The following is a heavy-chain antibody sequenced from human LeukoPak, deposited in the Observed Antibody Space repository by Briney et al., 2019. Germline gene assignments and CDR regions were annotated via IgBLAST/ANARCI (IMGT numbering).Heavy chain of an antibody. V-gene: IGHV3-23*01. CDR3: AKGGTLQLYYGDFDY. J-gene: IGHJ4*02. Sequence: GRSLRLSCAASGFIFSNCSMHWVRQAPGKGLEWVSAISGSGGSTYYADSVKGRFTISRDNSKNTLYLQMNSLRAEDTAVYYCAKGGTLQLYYGDFDYWGQGTLVTVSS. D-gene: IGHD5-18*01. CDR1: GFIFSNCS. CDR2: ISGSGGST.